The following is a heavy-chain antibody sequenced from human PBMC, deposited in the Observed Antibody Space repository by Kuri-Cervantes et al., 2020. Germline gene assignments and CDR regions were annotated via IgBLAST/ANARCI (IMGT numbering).Heavy chain of an antibody. J-gene: IGHJ5*02. V-gene: IGHV3-33*01. CDR2: IWYDGSNK. CDR3: ARERQGYGDYWGNWFDP. CDR1: GFTFSSYG. Sequence: GESLKISCPASGFTFSSYGMHWVRQAPGKGLEWVAVIWYDGSNKYYADSVKGRFTISRDNSKNTLYLQMNSLRAEDTAVYYCARERQGYGDYWGNWFDPWGQGTLVTVSS. D-gene: IGHD4-17*01.